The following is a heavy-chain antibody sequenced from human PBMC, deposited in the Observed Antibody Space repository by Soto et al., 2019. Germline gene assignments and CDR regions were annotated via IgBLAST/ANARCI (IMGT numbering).Heavy chain of an antibody. V-gene: IGHV1-58*01. D-gene: IGHD3-3*01. CDR3: ATSYDSGFDP. CDR1: GFMFTSSA. J-gene: IGHJ5*02. CDR2: LVVGSGNT. Sequence: SVKVSCKTSGFMFTSSAVQWVRQARGQRLEWIGWLVVGSGNTHYAQNFQDRVTMTADTSSSTAYMELRGLRSDDTAKYYCATSYDSGFDPWGQGTLVTVSS.